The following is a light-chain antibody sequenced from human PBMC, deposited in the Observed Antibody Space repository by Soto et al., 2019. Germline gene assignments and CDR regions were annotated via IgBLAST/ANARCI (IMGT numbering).Light chain of an antibody. J-gene: IGLJ2*01. Sequence: QSVLTQPPSVSGAPGQRITISWTGSSANIGAGYDVHWYQQLPGTAPKLLIYGNSNRPSGVPDRFSGSKSGTSASLAITGLQAEDEADYYCQSYDSSLSGPSFGGGTKLTVL. CDR2: GNS. CDR1: SANIGAGYD. V-gene: IGLV1-40*01. CDR3: QSYDSSLSGPS.